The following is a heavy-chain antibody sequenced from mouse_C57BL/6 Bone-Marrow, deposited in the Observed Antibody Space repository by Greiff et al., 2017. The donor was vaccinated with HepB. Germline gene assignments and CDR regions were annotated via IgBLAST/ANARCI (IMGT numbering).Heavy chain of an antibody. D-gene: IGHD2-3*01. CDR2: IDPSDSET. V-gene: IGHV1-52*01. CDR1: GYTFTSYW. CDR3: AREGREMDGYYVDFDY. J-gene: IGHJ2*01. Sequence: QVQLQQPGAELVRPGSSVKLSCKASGYTFTSYWMHWVKQRPIQGLEWIGNIDPSDSETHYNQKFKDKATLTVDKSSSTAYMQLSSLTSEDSAVYYCAREGREMDGYYVDFDYWGQGTTLTVSS.